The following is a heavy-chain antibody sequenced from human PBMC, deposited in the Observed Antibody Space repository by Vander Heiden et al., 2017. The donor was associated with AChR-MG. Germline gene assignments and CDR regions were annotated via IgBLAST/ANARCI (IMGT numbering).Heavy chain of an antibody. CDR2: MVPKNDSG. J-gene: IGHJ4*02. Sequence: QVQSVHPGAAAKMPGSSVKVTCKASGGSFRYTAITRVRQPPGQGPRCMGEMVPKNDSGHYAQKVQGRVTIIADISTNTADMELRRLRTEDTAMYYCTRAMARPGLGPCGRTSGYMCGYWGPGTLVTVSS. CDR3: TRAMARPGLGPCGRTSGYMCGY. CDR1: GGSFRYTA. D-gene: IGHD2-2*01. V-gene: IGHV1-69*06.